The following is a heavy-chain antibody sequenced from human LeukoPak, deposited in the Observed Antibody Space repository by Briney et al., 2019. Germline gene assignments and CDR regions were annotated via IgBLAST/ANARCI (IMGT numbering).Heavy chain of an antibody. CDR3: AKDFAKYCSGGCDFQN. CDR2: ISYDGGKK. D-gene: IGHD2-15*01. CDR1: GFTFSSHD. Sequence: PGRSLTLSCAASGFTFSSHDMHWVRQAPDKGLEWVAIISYDGGKKDYADSVKGRFTISRDNSTNTLYLQMNSLRAEDTAVYYCAKDFAKYCSGGCDFQNWGQGTLVTVSS. V-gene: IGHV3-30*18. J-gene: IGHJ1*01.